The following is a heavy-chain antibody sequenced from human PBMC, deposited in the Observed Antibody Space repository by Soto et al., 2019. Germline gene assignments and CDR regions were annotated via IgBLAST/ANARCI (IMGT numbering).Heavy chain of an antibody. CDR1: GGSFSGYY. CDR2: INHSGSN. D-gene: IGHD6-13*01. J-gene: IGHJ4*02. Sequence: QVQLQQWGAGLLKPSETLSLTCAVYGGSFSGYYWSWIRQPPGTGLEWIGEINHSGSNNYNPSRHSRVTISEDTSKNQFSLKLSSVTAADTAVYYCARGRGDGGIAAAGTLGYWGQGTLVTVSS. CDR3: ARGRGDGGIAAAGTLGY. V-gene: IGHV4-34*01.